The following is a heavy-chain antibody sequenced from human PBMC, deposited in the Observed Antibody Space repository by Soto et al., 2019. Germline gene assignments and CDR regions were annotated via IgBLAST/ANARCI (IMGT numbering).Heavy chain of an antibody. J-gene: IGHJ2*01. CDR2: MYHTGIT. CDR3: ARESYNESNVGYFDL. V-gene: IGHV4-4*02. D-gene: IGHD1-1*01. Sequence: QVQLQESGPGLVKPSGTLSLTCAVSRGSISSSNWWSWGRQSPGKGLEWIGAMYHTGITNYSPSLKSRVTMSVDKPKNQFSLKLSSVTAADTAVYYCARESYNESNVGYFDLWGRGTLVSVSS. CDR1: RGSISSSNW.